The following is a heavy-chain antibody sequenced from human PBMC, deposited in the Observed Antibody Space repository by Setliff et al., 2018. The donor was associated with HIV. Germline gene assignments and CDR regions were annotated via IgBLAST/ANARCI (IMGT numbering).Heavy chain of an antibody. CDR2: FYYDGSA. J-gene: IGHJ6*04. CDR3: ARDPGSSFYNYKFLDT. V-gene: IGHV4-59*01. CDR1: GASIISYY. Sequence: SETLSLTCTISGASIISYYWNWVRQPPGRGLEWIGYFYYDGSAKYNPSLKSRVAISAGTSRYQFSLTLRSVTAADTAVYYCARDPGSSFYNYKFLDTWGKGTTVTVSS. D-gene: IGHD3-16*01.